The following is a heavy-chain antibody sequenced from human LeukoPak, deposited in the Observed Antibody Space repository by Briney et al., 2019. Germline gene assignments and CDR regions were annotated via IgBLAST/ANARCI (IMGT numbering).Heavy chain of an antibody. J-gene: IGHJ6*03. CDR3: AIGAAHYMDV. V-gene: IGHV1-69-2*01. Sequence: ATVKISCKTSGYTLIDYYIHWVQQAPGRGLEWMGRVDPEDAETIYAEKFQSRVTITADKSKDTAYMELSSLRSEDTAVYYCAIGAAHYMDVWGKGTAVTVS. CDR2: VDPEDAET. CDR1: GYTLIDYY.